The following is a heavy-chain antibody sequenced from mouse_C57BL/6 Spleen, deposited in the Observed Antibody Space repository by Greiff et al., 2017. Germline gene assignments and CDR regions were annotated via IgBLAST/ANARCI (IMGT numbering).Heavy chain of an antibody. CDR2: INPSNGGT. J-gene: IGHJ3*01. CDR3: ARTPFYYGNSAWFAY. CDR1: GFTFTSYW. Sequence: QVQLQQPGTELVKPGASVKLSCKASGFTFTSYWMHWVKQRPGQGLEWIGNINPSNGGTNYNEKVKSKATLTVEKASSTAYMQLSSLTSEDSAVYYCARTPFYYGNSAWFAYWGQGTLVTVSA. D-gene: IGHD2-1*01. V-gene: IGHV1-53*01.